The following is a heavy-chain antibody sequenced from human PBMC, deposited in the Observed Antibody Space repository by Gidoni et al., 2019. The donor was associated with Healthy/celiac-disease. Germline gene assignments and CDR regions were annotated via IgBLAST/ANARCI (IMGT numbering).Heavy chain of an antibody. V-gene: IGHV6-1*01. D-gene: IGHD4-17*01. J-gene: IGHJ6*03. CDR2: TSYRAKWYN. CDR3: AKESGHDYGDYARYYYYYMDV. Sequence: QVQLQQSGPGLVKPSQTLSLTCAISGDSVSRNSAAWNWIRQSPSRGLEWLGRTSYRAKWYNDYAVSVKSRITINPDTSKNQFSLQLNSVTPEDTAVYYCAKESGHDYGDYARYYYYYMDVWGKGTTVTVSS. CDR1: GDSVSRNSAA.